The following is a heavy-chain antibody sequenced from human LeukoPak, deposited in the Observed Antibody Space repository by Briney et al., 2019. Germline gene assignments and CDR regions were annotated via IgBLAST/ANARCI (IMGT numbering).Heavy chain of an antibody. D-gene: IGHD2-15*01. CDR3: ARGRTRYCSGGSCYSDYYYYYMDV. J-gene: IGHJ6*03. V-gene: IGHV3-11*04. CDR2: ISSSGSTI. CDR1: GFTFSDYY. Sequence: GGSLRLSCAASGFTFSDYYMSWIRQAPGKGLEWVSYISSSGSTIYYADSVKGRFTISRDNAKNSLYLQMNSLRAEDTAVYYCARGRTRYCSGGSCYSDYYYYYMDVWGKGTTVTVSS.